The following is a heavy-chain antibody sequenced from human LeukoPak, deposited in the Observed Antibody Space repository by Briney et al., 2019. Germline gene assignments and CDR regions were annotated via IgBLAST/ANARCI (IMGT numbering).Heavy chain of an antibody. CDR1: GFNFCTYA. D-gene: IGHD1-26*01. CDR2: LFGSGGST. J-gene: IGHJ5*02. Sequence: GGSLRHSCAASGFNFCTYAVSWVRPAPGKGVEWGSCLFGSGGSTYYADSVKGRFTISRDKSKNTLYLQMNSLRAEDTAVYFCAKADSMGAPSTRSHDACGEGSLVTVPS. V-gene: IGHV3-23*01. CDR3: AKADSMGAPSTRSHDA.